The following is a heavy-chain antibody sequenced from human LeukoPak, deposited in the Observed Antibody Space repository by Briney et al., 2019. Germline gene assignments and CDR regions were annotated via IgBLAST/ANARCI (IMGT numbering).Heavy chain of an antibody. D-gene: IGHD3-3*01. J-gene: IGHJ4*02. Sequence: SQTLSLTCTVSGGSISSGGYYWSWLRQHPGKGLEWIGYIYYSGSTYYNPSLKSRVTISVDTSKNQFSLKLSSVTAADTAVYYCARARDLTIFGVVNPGTLDYWGQGTLVTVSS. CDR2: IYYSGST. V-gene: IGHV4-31*03. CDR3: ARARDLTIFGVVNPGTLDY. CDR1: GGSISSGGYY.